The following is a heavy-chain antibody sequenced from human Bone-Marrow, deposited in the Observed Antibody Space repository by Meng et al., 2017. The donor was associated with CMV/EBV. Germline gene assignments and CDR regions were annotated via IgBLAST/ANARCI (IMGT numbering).Heavy chain of an antibody. J-gene: IGHJ4*02. Sequence: LKISCAASGFTFSSYAMHWVRQAPGKGLEWVAVISYDGSNKYYADSVKGRFTISRDNSKNTLYLQMNSLRAEDTAVYYCARDIVGYDSSGYFGNCGQGTLVTVSS. CDR1: GFTFSSYA. CDR3: ARDIVGYDSSGYFGN. V-gene: IGHV3-30-3*01. CDR2: ISYDGSNK. D-gene: IGHD3-22*01.